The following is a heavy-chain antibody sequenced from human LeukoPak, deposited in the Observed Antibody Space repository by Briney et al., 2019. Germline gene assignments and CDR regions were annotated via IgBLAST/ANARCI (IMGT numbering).Heavy chain of an antibody. V-gene: IGHV4-34*01. D-gene: IGHD1-1*01. CDR2: INHSGST. CDR3: ARRTYSAAYWKHFDY. CDR1: GGSFSGYY. J-gene: IGHJ4*02. Sequence: SETLSLTCAVYGGSFSGYYWSWIRQPPGKGLEWIGEINHSGSTNYNPSLKSRVTISVDTSKNQFSLKLSSVTAADTAVYFCARRTYSAAYWKHFDYWGQGTLVTVSS.